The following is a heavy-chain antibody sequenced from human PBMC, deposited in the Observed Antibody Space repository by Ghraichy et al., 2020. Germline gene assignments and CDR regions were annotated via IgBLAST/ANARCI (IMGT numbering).Heavy chain of an antibody. Sequence: GGSLRLSCAASGFTFDDYAMHWVRQAPGKGLEWVSGISWNSGSIGYADSVKGRFTISRDNAKNSLYLQMNSLRAEDTALYYCATQPRIQLGGNYYYYYGMDVWGQGTTVTVSS. CDR1: GFTFDDYA. CDR2: ISWNSGSI. CDR3: ATQPRIQLGGNYYYYYGMDV. D-gene: IGHD5-18*01. V-gene: IGHV3-9*01. J-gene: IGHJ6*02.